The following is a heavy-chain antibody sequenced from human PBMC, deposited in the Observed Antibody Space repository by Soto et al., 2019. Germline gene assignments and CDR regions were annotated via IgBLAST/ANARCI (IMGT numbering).Heavy chain of an antibody. Sequence: PSETLSLTCTVSGVSITSDKWSWIRQSRGKGLEWIGYMYSSGSSSYNPSLKSRVTISVDTSKNQYSLKVNSATAADTAVYYCAREWSAFDYWGQGIFVTVSS. CDR1: GVSITSDK. D-gene: IGHD2-15*01. CDR3: AREWSAFDY. V-gene: IGHV4-59*01. CDR2: MYSSGSS. J-gene: IGHJ4*02.